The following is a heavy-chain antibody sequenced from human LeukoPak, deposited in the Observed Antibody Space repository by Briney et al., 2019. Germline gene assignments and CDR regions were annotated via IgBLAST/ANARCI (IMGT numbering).Heavy chain of an antibody. CDR3: ARLLGRGRDTPMVTMIVVRAKSGAFDI. CDR1: GGSFSGYY. J-gene: IGHJ3*02. CDR2: INHSGST. D-gene: IGHD5-18*01. V-gene: IGHV4-34*01. Sequence: KPSETLSLTCAVYGGSFSGYYWSWIRQPPGKGLEWIGEINHSGSTNYNPSLKSRVTISVDTSKNQFSLKLSSVTAADTAVYYCARLLGRGRDTPMVTMIVVRAKSGAFDIWGQGTMVTVSS.